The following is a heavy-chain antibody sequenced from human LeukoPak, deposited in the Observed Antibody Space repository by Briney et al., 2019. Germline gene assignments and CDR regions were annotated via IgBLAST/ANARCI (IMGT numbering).Heavy chain of an antibody. D-gene: IGHD5-12*01. CDR2: IYDSGTT. Sequence: PSETLCLTCTVSGDSTSSSTYYWDWIRQAPGKGLVWIGNIYDSGTTHYNPSLKSRVTISGDTSKNQFSLKLNSVTAADTAIYYCATHRRSGSGGSENAFEIWGQGTMVTVSS. CDR1: GDSTSSSTYY. CDR3: ATHRRSGSGGSENAFEI. V-gene: IGHV4-39*01. J-gene: IGHJ3*02.